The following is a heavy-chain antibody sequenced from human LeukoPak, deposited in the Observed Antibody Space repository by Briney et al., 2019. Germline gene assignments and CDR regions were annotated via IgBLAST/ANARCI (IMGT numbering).Heavy chain of an antibody. CDR2: IYYGGST. Sequence: SETLSLTCTVSGGSISSDSYYWGWIRQPPGKGLEWIGSIYYGGSTYYNPSLKSRVTISIDTSKNQSSLKLISVTAADTAVYYCARVYCGGDCYYYYYYYMDVWGKGTTVTVSS. CDR3: ARVYCGGDCYYYYYYYMDV. D-gene: IGHD2-21*01. J-gene: IGHJ6*03. CDR1: GGSISSDSYY. V-gene: IGHV4-39*07.